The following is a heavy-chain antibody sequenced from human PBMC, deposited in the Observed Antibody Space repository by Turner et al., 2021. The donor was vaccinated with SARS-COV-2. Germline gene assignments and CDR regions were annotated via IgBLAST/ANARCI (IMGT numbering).Heavy chain of an antibody. CDR2: IYYTGMT. Sequence: QLQLQESGPGLVRPSETLSIICTVSGDSISTSHDYWGWIRQPPGKGLEWIGRIYYTGMTFYTPSLKSRFTLSMDTSKNHFSLKVTSVTAADTAVYYCARQGGVDYWGQGTLVTVSS. J-gene: IGHJ4*02. CDR1: GDSISTSHDY. V-gene: IGHV4-39*01. CDR3: ARQGGVDY.